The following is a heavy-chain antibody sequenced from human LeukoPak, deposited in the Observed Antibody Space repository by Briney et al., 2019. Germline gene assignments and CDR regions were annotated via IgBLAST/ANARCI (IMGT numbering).Heavy chain of an antibody. CDR2: IRSKAYGGTT. Sequence: GGSLRLSCTASGFTFGDYAMSWVRQAPGKGLEGVGFIRSKAYGGTTEYTASVKGRFTISRDDSKSIAYLQMNSLKTEDTAVYYCTRESRLFYYDSSGYSQEFDYWGQGTLVTVSS. V-gene: IGHV3-49*04. D-gene: IGHD3-22*01. CDR3: TRESRLFYYDSSGYSQEFDY. J-gene: IGHJ4*02. CDR1: GFTFGDYA.